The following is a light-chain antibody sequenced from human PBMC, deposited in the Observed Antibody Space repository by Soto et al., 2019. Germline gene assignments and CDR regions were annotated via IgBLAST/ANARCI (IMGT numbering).Light chain of an antibody. V-gene: IGLV1-51*01. CDR3: GTWDSSLSAEI. CDR1: SSNIGNNY. J-gene: IGLJ2*01. CDR2: DNN. Sequence: QPVLTQPPSVSAAPGQMVTISCSGSSSNIGNNYVSWYRQLPGTAPKLLIYDNNKRPSGIPDRFSGSKSGTSATLGITGLQTGDEADYYCGTWDSSLSAEIFGGGTKLTVL.